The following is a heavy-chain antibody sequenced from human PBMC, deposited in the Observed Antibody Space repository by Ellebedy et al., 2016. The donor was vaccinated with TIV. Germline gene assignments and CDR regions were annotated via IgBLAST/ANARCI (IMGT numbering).Heavy chain of an antibody. V-gene: IGHV3-48*04. Sequence: GESLKISCAASGVTFSSYGMNWVRQAPGRGLEWVSYISSTSGNIQYADSVKGRFTVSRDNAKNSLYLQMNSLRAEDTAVYYCARGWTVTTQFNYWGQGTLVTVSS. CDR3: ARGWTVTTQFNY. D-gene: IGHD4-17*01. J-gene: IGHJ4*02. CDR2: ISSTSGNI. CDR1: GVTFSSYG.